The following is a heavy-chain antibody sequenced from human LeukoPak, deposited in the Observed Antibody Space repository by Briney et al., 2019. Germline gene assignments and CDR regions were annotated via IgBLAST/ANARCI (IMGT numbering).Heavy chain of an antibody. CDR1: GYTFTDYY. CDR3: ARGRDYSNTERGFDY. J-gene: IGHJ4*02. V-gene: IGHV1-2*02. Sequence: ASVKVSCKTSGYTFTDYYIHWVRQAPGQGLEWMGWINPNSRETNSAQRFQGRVTMTGDTSISTAYMELSRLTSDDTAVYYCARGRDYSNTERGFDYWGQGTLVTVSS. D-gene: IGHD4-11*01. CDR2: INPNSRET.